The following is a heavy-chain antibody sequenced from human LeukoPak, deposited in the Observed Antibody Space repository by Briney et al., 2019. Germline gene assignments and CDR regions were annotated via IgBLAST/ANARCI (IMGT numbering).Heavy chain of an antibody. CDR2: INPSGGST. CDR1: GYTFTSYY. CDR3: ARDRSAAPTYYYYGVDV. V-gene: IGHV1-46*01. J-gene: IGHJ6*04. D-gene: IGHD2-15*01. Sequence: ASVKVSRKASGYTFTSYYMHWVRQAPGQGLEWMGIINPSGGSTSYAQKFQGRVTMTRDTSTSTVYMELSSLRSEDTAVYYCARDRSAAPTYYYYGVDVWGKGTTVTVSS.